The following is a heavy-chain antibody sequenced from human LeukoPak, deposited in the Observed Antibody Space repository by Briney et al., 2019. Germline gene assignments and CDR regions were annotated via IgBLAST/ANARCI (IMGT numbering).Heavy chain of an antibody. CDR1: GYTFTSYG. J-gene: IGHJ3*02. D-gene: IGHD3-3*01. V-gene: IGHV1-18*01. Sequence: GASVKVSCKASGYTFTSYGISWVRQAPGQGLEWMGWISAYNGNTKNAQKLQGRVTMTTGPSTSTAYMELRSLRSDDTALYYCARAERFLEWYEDAFDIWGQGTMVTVSS. CDR2: ISAYNGNT. CDR3: ARAERFLEWYEDAFDI.